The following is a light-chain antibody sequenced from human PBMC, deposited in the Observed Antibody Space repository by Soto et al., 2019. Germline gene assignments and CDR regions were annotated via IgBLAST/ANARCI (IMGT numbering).Light chain of an antibody. V-gene: IGKV3D-15*01. J-gene: IGKJ4*01. CDR2: GVS. Sequence: EIVMTQSPATLSVSPGERATLSCRASQSVSSNLAWYQQKPGQAPRLLVYGVSTRATGIPARFSGSGSGTEFTLTISSLQSEDFAFYYCQQYNNWPPLSFGGGTKVAIK. CDR1: QSVSSN. CDR3: QQYNNWPPLS.